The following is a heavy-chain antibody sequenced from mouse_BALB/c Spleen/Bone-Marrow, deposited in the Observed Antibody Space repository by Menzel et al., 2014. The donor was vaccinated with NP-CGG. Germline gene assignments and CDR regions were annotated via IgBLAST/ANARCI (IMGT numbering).Heavy chain of an antibody. CDR2: IYPGNVNT. CDR3: AREGGMITTGLPY. CDR1: GYTFTSYY. Sequence: QVQLQQSGPELVKPGASVRISCKASGYTFTSYYIHWVKQRPGQGLEWIGWIYPGNVNTNYNEQSKGKATLTADKSSSTAYMQLSSLTSEDSAVYFCAREGGMITTGLPYWGQGTLVTVSA. D-gene: IGHD2-4*01. V-gene: IGHV1S56*01. J-gene: IGHJ3*01.